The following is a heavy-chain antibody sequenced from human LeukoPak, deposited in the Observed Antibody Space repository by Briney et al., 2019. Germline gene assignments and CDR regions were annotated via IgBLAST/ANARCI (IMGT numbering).Heavy chain of an antibody. J-gene: IGHJ4*02. D-gene: IGHD2-2*01. V-gene: IGHV1-18*01. CDR1: GYTFITYA. CDR3: ARECSITTCLEFDC. Sequence: ASVTVSCKASGYTFITYAISWVRQAPGQGLEWMGWINTYNGNTNYAEKLQGRVTMTTDTATSTAYMELRSLRSDDTAVYYCARECSITTCLEFDCCGQATLVTVSS. CDR2: INTYNGNT.